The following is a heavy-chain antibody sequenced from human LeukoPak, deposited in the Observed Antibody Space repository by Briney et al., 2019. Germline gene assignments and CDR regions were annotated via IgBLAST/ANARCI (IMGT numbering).Heavy chain of an antibody. Sequence: SVKVSCKASGGTFISYTISWVRQAPGQGLEWMGGIIPIFGTAHYAQKFQGRVTIPTDESTSTAYRELSSLRSEDTAVYYCAREQDTAMGPYFDYWGQGTLVTVSS. CDR3: AREQDTAMGPYFDY. CDR1: GGTFISYT. V-gene: IGHV1-69*05. J-gene: IGHJ4*02. D-gene: IGHD5-18*01. CDR2: IIPIFGTA.